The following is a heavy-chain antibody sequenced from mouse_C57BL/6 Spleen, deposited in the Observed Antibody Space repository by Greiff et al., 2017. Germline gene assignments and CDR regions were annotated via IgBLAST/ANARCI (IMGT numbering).Heavy chain of an antibody. V-gene: IGHV5-9*01. Sequence: EVKLMESGGGLVKPGGSLKLSCAASGFTFSSYTMSWVRQTPEKRLEWVATISGGGGNTYYPDSVKGRFTISRDNAKNTLYLQMSSLRSEDTALYYCARSYGNYLFDYWGQGTTLTVSS. CDR1: GFTFSSYT. D-gene: IGHD2-1*01. CDR3: ARSYGNYLFDY. J-gene: IGHJ2*01. CDR2: ISGGGGNT.